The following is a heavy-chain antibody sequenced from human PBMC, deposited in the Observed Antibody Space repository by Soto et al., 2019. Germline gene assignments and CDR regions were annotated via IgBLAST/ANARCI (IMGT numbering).Heavy chain of an antibody. CDR1: GGSINIDY. Sequence: PSETLSLTCTVSGGSINIDYWSWIRQPPGKGLEWIGHISYSGSTDYNPSLKSRVTISVDTSKSQFSLKLSSVTAADTAVYYCARGGGVYYFDYWGQGTLVTVSS. V-gene: IGHV4-59*01. CDR2: ISYSGST. J-gene: IGHJ4*02. D-gene: IGHD2-8*02. CDR3: ARGGGVYYFDY.